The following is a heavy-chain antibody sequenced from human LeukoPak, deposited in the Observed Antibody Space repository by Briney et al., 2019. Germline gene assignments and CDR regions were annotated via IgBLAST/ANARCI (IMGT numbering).Heavy chain of an antibody. CDR2: IYHSGST. D-gene: IGHD4-17*01. CDR3: ARRERRWATVTTRGYYFDY. V-gene: IGHV4-38-2*02. Sequence: SETLSLTCTVSGYSISYSYFWGWIRQPPGKGLEWIGSIYHSGSTNYNPSLKSRVTISVDTSKNQFSLKLSSVTAADTAVYYCARRERRWATVTTRGYYFDYWGQGTLVTVSS. CDR1: GYSISYSYF. J-gene: IGHJ4*02.